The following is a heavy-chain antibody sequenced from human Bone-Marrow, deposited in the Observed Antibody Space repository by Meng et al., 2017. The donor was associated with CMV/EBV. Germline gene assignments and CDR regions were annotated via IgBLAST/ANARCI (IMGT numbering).Heavy chain of an antibody. D-gene: IGHD2-15*01. CDR3: ARGYCSGGSCYWNYYYGMDV. CDR2: IIPIFGTA. J-gene: IGHJ6*02. V-gene: IGHV1-69*05. Sequence: SVKVSCKASGGTFSSYAISWVRQAPGQGLEWMGGIIPIFGTANYAQKFQGRVTITTDESTSTAYMELSSLRSEDTAVYYCARGYCSGGSCYWNYYYGMDVWGQGTTVTVSS. CDR1: GGTFSSYA.